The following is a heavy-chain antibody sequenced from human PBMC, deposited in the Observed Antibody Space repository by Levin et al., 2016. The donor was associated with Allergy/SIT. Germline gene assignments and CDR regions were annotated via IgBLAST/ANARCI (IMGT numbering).Heavy chain of an antibody. J-gene: IGHJ6*02. D-gene: IGHD3-22*01. CDR2: ISAYNGNT. CDR3: AREGYYDSSGYYYGWYYYYGMDV. CDR1: GYTFTSYG. V-gene: IGHV1-18*01. Sequence: ASVKVSCKASGYTFTSYGISWVRQAPGQGLEWMGWISAYNGNTNYAQKLQGRVTMTTDTSTSTAYMELRSLRSDDTAVYYCAREGYYDSSGYYYGWYYYYGMDVWGQGTTVTVSS.